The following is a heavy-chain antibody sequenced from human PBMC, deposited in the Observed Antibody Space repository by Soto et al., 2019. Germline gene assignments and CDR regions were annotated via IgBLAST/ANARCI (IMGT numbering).Heavy chain of an antibody. CDR1: GFTFSSYW. J-gene: IGHJ4*02. D-gene: IGHD6-6*01. CDR3: ARESVAARRAKERGPFDY. CDR2: INSDGSST. V-gene: IGHV3-74*01. Sequence: EVQLVESGGGLVQPGGSLRLSCAASGFTFSSYWMHWVRQAPGKGLVWVSRINSDGSSTSYADSVKGRFTISRDNATNTLNLQMNSLRAEDTAVYYCARESVAARRAKERGPFDYWGQGTLVTVSS.